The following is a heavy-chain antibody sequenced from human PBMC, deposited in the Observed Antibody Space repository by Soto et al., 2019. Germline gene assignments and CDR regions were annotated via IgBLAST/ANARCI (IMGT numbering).Heavy chain of an antibody. CDR2: LYSGGTS. D-gene: IGHD3-10*01. V-gene: IGHV3-53*02. CDR1: GFSISSNY. CDR3: ARGQQVSTIRGVQGFDY. Sequence: EVQLVETGGGLIQPGGSLRLSYAASGFSISSNYVTWVRQAPGKGLEWVSLLYSGGTSYYADSVKGRFTISRDNSKNTLFLQMNRLKTEDTAVYYCARGQQVSTIRGVQGFDYWGQGTLVTVSS. J-gene: IGHJ4*02.